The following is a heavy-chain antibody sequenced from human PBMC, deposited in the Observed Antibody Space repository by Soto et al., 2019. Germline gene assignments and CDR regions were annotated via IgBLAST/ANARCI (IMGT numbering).Heavy chain of an antibody. CDR2: IYYSGST. J-gene: IGHJ6*02. CDR1: GGSISSGGYY. V-gene: IGHV4-31*03. Sequence: PSETLSLTCTVSGGSISSGGYYWSWIRQHPGKGLEWIGYIYYSGSTYYNPSLKSRVTISVDTSKNQFSLKLSSVTAADTAVYYCARDGLYYEGYYHGMDVWGQGTTVTVSS. CDR3: ARDGLYYEGYYHGMDV. D-gene: IGHD1-26*01.